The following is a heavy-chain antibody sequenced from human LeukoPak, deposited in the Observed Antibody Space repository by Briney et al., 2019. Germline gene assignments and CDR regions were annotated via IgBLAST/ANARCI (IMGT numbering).Heavy chain of an antibody. J-gene: IGHJ4*02. Sequence: GGXLRLSCAASGFTISSHWMHWVRQGPGKGLVGVSRINSDGSSINYGDSVKGRFTISRDNAKNTLYLQMNSLRAEDTAVYYCARENTTMVESSRLDSWGQGTLVTVSS. CDR2: INSDGSSI. D-gene: IGHD5-18*01. CDR1: GFTISSHW. V-gene: IGHV3-74*01. CDR3: ARENTTMVESSRLDS.